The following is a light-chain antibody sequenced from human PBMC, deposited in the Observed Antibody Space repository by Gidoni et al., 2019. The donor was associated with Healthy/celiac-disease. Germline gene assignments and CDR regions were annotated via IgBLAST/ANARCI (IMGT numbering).Light chain of an antibody. CDR2: WAS. CDR3: QQYYSTLIT. V-gene: IGKV4-1*01. J-gene: IGKJ5*01. Sequence: DIVMTQSPDPLALSLGERATINCKSSQSVLYSSNNKNYLAWYQQKPGQPPKLLIYWASTRESGVPDRFSGSGSGTDFTLTISSLQAEDVAVYYCQQYYSTLITFGQGTRLEIK. CDR1: QSVLYSSNNKNY.